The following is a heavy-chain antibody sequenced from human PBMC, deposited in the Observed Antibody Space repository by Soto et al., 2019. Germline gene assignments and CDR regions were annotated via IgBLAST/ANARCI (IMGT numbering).Heavy chain of an antibody. D-gene: IGHD5-12*01. V-gene: IGHV1-2*04. CDR1: GDTFSDYY. CDR2: INPNSGAT. J-gene: IGHJ6*03. CDR3: ARESGGATATLDYYYFYMDV. Sequence: QVQLVQSGAEVGKPGASVTVSCRTSGDTFSDYYIHWVRQAPGQGLEWMGWINPNSGATNYAQKFRGWVTMTRDTSIRTVYMQLSRLRSDDTAVYYCARESGGATATLDYYYFYMDVWGTGTTVTVSS.